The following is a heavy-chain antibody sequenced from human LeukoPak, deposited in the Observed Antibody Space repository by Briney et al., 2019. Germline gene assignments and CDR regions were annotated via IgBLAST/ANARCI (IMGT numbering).Heavy chain of an antibody. D-gene: IGHD3-22*01. CDR1: GGTFSSYA. CDR3: ARGGYYDSSGYKIPNNWFDP. Sequence: SVKVSCKASGGTFSSYAISWVRRAPGQGLEWMGGIIPIFGTANYAQKLQGRVTITADESTSTAYMELSSLRSEDTAVYYCARGGYYDSSGYKIPNNWFDPWGQGTLVTVSS. CDR2: IIPIFGTA. J-gene: IGHJ5*02. V-gene: IGHV1-69*13.